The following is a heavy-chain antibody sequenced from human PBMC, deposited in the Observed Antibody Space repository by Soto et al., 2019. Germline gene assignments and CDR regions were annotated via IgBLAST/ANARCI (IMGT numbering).Heavy chain of an antibody. Sequence: EVQLVESGGGLVKPGGSLRLSCAASGFTFSNAWMSWVRQAPGKGLEWVGRIESKTDGGTTDYAAPVKGRFTISRDDSKNTLYLQMNSLKTEDTAVYYCTTQHYDILTGYVDYWGQGTLVTVSS. D-gene: IGHD3-9*01. CDR2: IESKTDGGTT. CDR1: GFTFSNAW. CDR3: TTQHYDILTGYVDY. V-gene: IGHV3-15*04. J-gene: IGHJ4*02.